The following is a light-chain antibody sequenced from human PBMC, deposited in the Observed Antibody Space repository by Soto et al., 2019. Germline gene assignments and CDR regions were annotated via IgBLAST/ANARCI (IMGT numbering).Light chain of an antibody. J-gene: IGLJ2*01. V-gene: IGLV2-14*03. CDR3: SSYTSSDTLVV. CDR2: DVS. CDR1: SSDVGGYNY. Sequence: QSALTQPASVSGSPGQSITISCTGTSSDVGGYNYVSWYQHHPGRAPKLMIYDVSDRPSGVSNRFSGSKSDNTASLTISGLQAEDEADYYCSSYTSSDTLVVFGGGTTLTVL.